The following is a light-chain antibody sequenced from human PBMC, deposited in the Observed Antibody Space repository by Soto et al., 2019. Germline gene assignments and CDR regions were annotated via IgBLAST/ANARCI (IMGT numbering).Light chain of an antibody. V-gene: IGKV1-9*01. Sequence: DIQLTQSPSFLSASVGDRVTITCRASQGIGSFLAWYQQKPGKAPRLLIYSASTLQSGVSLRFSGSGSGIEFTLTISSLQSEDFATYYCQQFNSYPPTYGQGTKVEIK. J-gene: IGKJ1*01. CDR1: QGIGSF. CDR2: SAS. CDR3: QQFNSYPPT.